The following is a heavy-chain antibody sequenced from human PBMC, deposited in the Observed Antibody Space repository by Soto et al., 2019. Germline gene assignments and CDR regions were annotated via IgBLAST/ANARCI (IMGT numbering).Heavy chain of an antibody. V-gene: IGHV3-30-3*01. CDR2: ISYDGSNK. Sequence: GGSLRLSCAASGFTFSSYAMHWVRQAPGKGLEWVAVISYDGSNKYYADSVKGRFTISRDNSKNTLYLQMNSLRAEDTAVYYCERGTRFLEWLFAGTPIDYWGQGTLVTVSS. D-gene: IGHD3-3*01. CDR3: ERGTRFLEWLFAGTPIDY. J-gene: IGHJ4*02. CDR1: GFTFSSYA.